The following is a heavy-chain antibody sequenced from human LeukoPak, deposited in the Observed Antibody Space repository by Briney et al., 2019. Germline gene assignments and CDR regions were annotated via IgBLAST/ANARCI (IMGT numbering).Heavy chain of an antibody. CDR1: GGSISSYY. J-gene: IGHJ3*02. D-gene: IGHD5-12*01. CDR3: AATVDIVATAGHDAFDI. V-gene: IGHV4-59*12. Sequence: PSETLSLTCTVSGGSISSYYWSWIRQPPGKGLEWVGYIYYSGSTNYNPSLKSRVTISVDTSKNQFSLKLSSVTAADTAVYYCAATVDIVATAGHDAFDIWGQGTMVTVSS. CDR2: IYYSGST.